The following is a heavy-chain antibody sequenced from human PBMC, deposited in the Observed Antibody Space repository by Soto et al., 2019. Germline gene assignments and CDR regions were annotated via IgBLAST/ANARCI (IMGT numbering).Heavy chain of an antibody. Sequence: SETLSLTCTVSGDSIISSDFYWGWVRQPPGKGLEWIGSIFYLGSSYYNPSLKSRVTMSVDTSKNQFSLRLGSVTAADTALYFCARHSLALRKNNWFDPWGQGIMVTVSS. CDR2: IFYLGSS. J-gene: IGHJ5*02. V-gene: IGHV4-39*01. D-gene: IGHD3-3*02. CDR1: GDSIISSDFY. CDR3: ARHSLALRKNNWFDP.